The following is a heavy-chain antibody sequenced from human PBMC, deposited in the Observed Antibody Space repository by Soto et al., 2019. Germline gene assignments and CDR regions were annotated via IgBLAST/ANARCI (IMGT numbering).Heavy chain of an antibody. D-gene: IGHD6-19*01. J-gene: IGHJ4*02. CDR3: ARGPNSSGWYEGDY. CDR2: INPNSGGT. CDR1: GYTFTGYY. Sequence: ASVKVSCKASGYTFTGYYMHWVRQAPGQGLEWMGWINPNSGGTNYAQKFQGRVTMTRDTSISTAYMELSRLRSDDTAVYYCARGPNSSGWYEGDYWGQGTLVTVSS. V-gene: IGHV1-2*02.